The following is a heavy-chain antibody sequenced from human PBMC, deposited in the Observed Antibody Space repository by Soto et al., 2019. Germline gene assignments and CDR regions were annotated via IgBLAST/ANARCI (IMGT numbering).Heavy chain of an antibody. J-gene: IGHJ5*02. CDR1: GGSISSSSYY. CDR3: ARKYDYVWGSYRPALYNWFDP. V-gene: IGHV4-39*01. D-gene: IGHD3-16*02. CDR2: IYYSGST. Sequence: PSETLSLTCTVSGGSISSSSYYWGWIRQPPGKGLEWIGSIYYSGSTYYNPSLKSRVTISVDTSKNQFSLKLSSVTAADTAVYYCARKYDYVWGSYRPALYNWFDPWGQGTLVTVS.